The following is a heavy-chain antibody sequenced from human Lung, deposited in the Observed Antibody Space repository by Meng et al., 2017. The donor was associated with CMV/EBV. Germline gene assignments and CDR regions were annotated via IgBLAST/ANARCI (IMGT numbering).Heavy chain of an antibody. J-gene: IGHJ4*02. CDR3: ARAGAAVTTHFDF. CDR1: GYTFGIFG. CDR2: ISAENGNT. Sequence: QVQLVQSGAELQKPGASVKVSCKASGYTFGIFGITWVRQAPGQGLEWVGWISAENGNTNYAQKFQGRVTLTTDTSTKTAYMDLRGLRSDDSAVYYCARAGAAVTTHFDFRGRGTLVTVSS. D-gene: IGHD4-17*01. V-gene: IGHV1-18*01.